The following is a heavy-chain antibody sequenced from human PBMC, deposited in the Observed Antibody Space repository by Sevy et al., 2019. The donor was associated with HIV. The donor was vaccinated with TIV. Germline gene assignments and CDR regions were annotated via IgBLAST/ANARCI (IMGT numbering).Heavy chain of an antibody. D-gene: IGHD3-10*01. CDR2: ISSSSSTI. CDR1: GFTFSSYS. CDR3: AREGAGGYDAFDI. Sequence: GGSLRLSCAASGFTFSSYSMNWVRQAPGKGLEWVSYISSSSSTIYYADSVKGRFTISRDNAKNSLYLQMSSLRDEDTAVYYCAREGAGGYDAFDIWGQGTMVTVSS. J-gene: IGHJ3*02. V-gene: IGHV3-48*02.